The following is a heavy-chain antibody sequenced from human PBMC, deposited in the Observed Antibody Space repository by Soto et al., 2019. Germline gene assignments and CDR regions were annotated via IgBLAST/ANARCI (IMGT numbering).Heavy chain of an antibody. CDR3: AKVPTAGYCSSTSCYALDY. J-gene: IGHJ4*02. CDR2: ISGDGSNK. Sequence: GGSLRLSCAASGFTFSNYAMSWVRQAPGKGLEWVAAISGDGSNKYYADSVKGRFTISRDNSKNTLYLQMNSLRAEDTAVYYCAKVPTAGYCSSTSCYALDYWGQGTLVTVSS. CDR1: GFTFSNYA. V-gene: IGHV3-30*18. D-gene: IGHD2-2*01.